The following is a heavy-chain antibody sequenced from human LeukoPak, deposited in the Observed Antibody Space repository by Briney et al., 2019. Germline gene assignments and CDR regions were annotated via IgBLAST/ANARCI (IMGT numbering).Heavy chain of an antibody. D-gene: IGHD3/OR15-3a*01. Sequence: PGGSLRLSCAASGFTFSSYGMHWVRQAPGKGLEWVAFIRYDGSNKYYADSVKGRFTISRDNSKNTLDLQMDSLTVEDTALYYCAKDRGTGFLHDWTVSSWGQGTRVTVSS. CDR1: GFTFSSYG. CDR3: AKDRGTGFLHDWTVSS. CDR2: IRYDGSNK. J-gene: IGHJ4*02. V-gene: IGHV3-30*02.